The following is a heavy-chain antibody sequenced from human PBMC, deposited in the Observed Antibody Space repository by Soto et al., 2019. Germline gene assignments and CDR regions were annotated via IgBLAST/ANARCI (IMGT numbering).Heavy chain of an antibody. CDR1: GGSISSYY. CDR3: ARRYGYYFDY. CDR2: IYYSGST. D-gene: IGHD4-17*01. Sequence: PPETLSLTCTVSGGSISSYYWSWIRQPPGKGLEWIGYIYYSGSTNYNPSLKSRVTISVDTSKNQLSLKLSSVTAADTAVYYCARRYGYYFDYWGQGTLVTAPQ. J-gene: IGHJ4*02. V-gene: IGHV4-59*08.